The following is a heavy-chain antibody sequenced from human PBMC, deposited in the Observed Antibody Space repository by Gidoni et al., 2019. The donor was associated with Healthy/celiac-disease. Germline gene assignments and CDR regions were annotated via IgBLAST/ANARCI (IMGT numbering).Heavy chain of an antibody. D-gene: IGHD1-26*01. V-gene: IGHV3-64D*06. J-gene: IGHJ4*02. CDR3: VKDLRYSGSYAFDY. Sequence: EVQLVESGGGLVQPGGSLRLYCSASGFTFSSYSMHWVRQAPGKGLEYVSAISSNGGSTYYADSVKGRFTISRDNSKNTLYLQMSSLRAEDTAVYYCVKDLRYSGSYAFDYWGQGTLVTVSS. CDR2: ISSNGGST. CDR1: GFTFSSYS.